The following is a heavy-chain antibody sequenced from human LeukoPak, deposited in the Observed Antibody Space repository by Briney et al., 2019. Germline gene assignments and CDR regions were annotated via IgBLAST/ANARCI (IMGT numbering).Heavy chain of an antibody. CDR2: IIPIFGTA. D-gene: IGHD4-17*01. Sequence: GSSVKVSCKASGGTFSSYAISWVRQAPGQGLEWMGRIIPIFGTANYAQKFQGRVTITTDESTSTAYMELSSLRSEDTAVYYCARGYGDYEERFDPWGLGTLVTVSS. V-gene: IGHV1-69*05. CDR1: GGTFSSYA. J-gene: IGHJ5*02. CDR3: ARGYGDYEERFDP.